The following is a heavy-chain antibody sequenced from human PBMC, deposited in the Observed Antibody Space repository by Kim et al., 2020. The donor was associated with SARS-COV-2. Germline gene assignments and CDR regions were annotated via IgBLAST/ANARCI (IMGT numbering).Heavy chain of an antibody. V-gene: IGHV3-21*01. Sequence: GGSLRLSCAASGFTFSSYSMNWVRQAPGKGLEWVSSISSSSSYIYYADSVKGRFTISRDNAKNSLYLQMNSLRAEYTAVYYCASTRGRDYGDYTFDYWGQGTLVTVSS. J-gene: IGHJ4*02. CDR3: ASTRGRDYGDYTFDY. CDR1: GFTFSSYS. CDR2: ISSSSSYI. D-gene: IGHD4-17*01.